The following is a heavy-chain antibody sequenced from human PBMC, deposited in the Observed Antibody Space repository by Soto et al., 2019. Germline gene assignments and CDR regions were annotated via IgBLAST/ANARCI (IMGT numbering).Heavy chain of an antibody. V-gene: IGHV1-2*02. CDR3: ARGPIVVVPAAIQPGDY. Sequence: ASVKVSCKASGYTFTGYYMHWVRQAPGQGLEWMGWINPNSGGTNYAQKFQGRVTMTRDTSISTAYMELSRLRSDDTAVYYCARGPIVVVPAAIQPGDYWGQGTLVTVYS. CDR2: INPNSGGT. D-gene: IGHD2-2*02. J-gene: IGHJ4*02. CDR1: GYTFTGYY.